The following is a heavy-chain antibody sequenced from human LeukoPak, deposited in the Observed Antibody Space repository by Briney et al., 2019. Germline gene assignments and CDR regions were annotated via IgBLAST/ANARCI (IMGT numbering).Heavy chain of an antibody. CDR1: GYTFTSYY. J-gene: IGHJ4*02. CDR3: ARGTARLLWFVELPNY. D-gene: IGHD3-10*01. V-gene: IGHV1-46*01. CDR2: INPSGGST. Sequence: GASVKVSCKASGYTFTSYYMHWVRQAPGQGLEWMGIINPSGGSTSYAQKFQGRVTMTRDTSTSTVYMELSSLRSEDTAVYYCARGTARLLWFVELPNYWGQGTLVTVSS.